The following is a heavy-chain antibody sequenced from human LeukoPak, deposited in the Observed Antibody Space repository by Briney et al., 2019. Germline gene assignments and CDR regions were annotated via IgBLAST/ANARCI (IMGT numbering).Heavy chain of an antibody. CDR2: IYYSGST. CDR1: GGSISSYY. V-gene: IGHV4-59*01. J-gene: IGHJ4*02. CDR3: ARESEHSSGHYDY. D-gene: IGHD3-22*01. Sequence: SETLSLTCTVSGGSISSYYWSWIRQPPGKGLEWIGYIYYSGSTNYNPSLKSRVTISVDTSKNQFSLKLSSVTAADTAVYYCARESEHSSGHYDYWGQGTLVTVSS.